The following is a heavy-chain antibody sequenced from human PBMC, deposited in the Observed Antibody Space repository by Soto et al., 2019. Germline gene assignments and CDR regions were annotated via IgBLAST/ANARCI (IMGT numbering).Heavy chain of an antibody. CDR2: INHSGST. D-gene: IGHD6-6*01. CDR3: ARSRTGAARRGNWFDP. CDR1: GGSFSGYY. V-gene: IGHV4-34*01. J-gene: IGHJ5*02. Sequence: KPSETLSLTCAVYGGSFSGYYWSWIRQPPGKGLEWIGEINHSGSTNYNPSLKSRVTISVDTSKNQFSLKLSSVTAADTAVYYCARSRTGAARRGNWFDPWGQGTLVTVSS.